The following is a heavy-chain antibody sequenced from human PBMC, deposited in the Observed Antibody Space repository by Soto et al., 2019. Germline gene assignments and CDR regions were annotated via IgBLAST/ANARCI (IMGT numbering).Heavy chain of an antibody. Sequence: SETLSLTCTVSGGSISSSSYYWGWIRQPPGKGLEWIGSIYYSGSTYYNPSLKSRVTISVDTSKNQFSLKLSSVTAADTAVYYCAGLLLYSWYADYWGQGTLVTVSS. D-gene: IGHD6-13*01. CDR2: IYYSGST. CDR1: GGSISSSSYY. J-gene: IGHJ4*02. CDR3: AGLLLYSWYADY. V-gene: IGHV4-39*01.